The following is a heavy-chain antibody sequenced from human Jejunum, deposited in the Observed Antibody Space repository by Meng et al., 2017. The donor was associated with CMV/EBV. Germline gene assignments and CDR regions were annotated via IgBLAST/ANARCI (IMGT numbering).Heavy chain of an antibody. CDR3: ARGMADRETTMYFDY. Sequence: VFGGSLTGSYWSWIRQSPEKGLEWIGEISHTGSTNYNPSLRSRVLLSVGTSTNQISLKLRSLTAADAAVYYCARGMADRETTMYFDYWGQGTLVTVSS. V-gene: IGHV4-34*01. D-gene: IGHD5-24*01. CDR2: ISHTGST. CDR1: GGSLTGSY. J-gene: IGHJ4*02.